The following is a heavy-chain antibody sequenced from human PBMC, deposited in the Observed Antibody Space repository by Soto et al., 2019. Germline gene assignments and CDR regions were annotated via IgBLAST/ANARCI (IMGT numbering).Heavy chain of an antibody. CDR3: ARDPSPSWIAAAGLGRFDP. CDR2: ISYDGSNK. Sequence: QPGGSLRLSCAASGFTFSSYAMHWVRQAPGKGLEWVAVISYDGSNKYYADSVKGRFTISRDNSKNTLYLQMNSLRAEDTAVYYCARDPSPSWIAAAGLGRFDPWGQGTLVTVSS. J-gene: IGHJ5*02. CDR1: GFTFSSYA. D-gene: IGHD6-13*01. V-gene: IGHV3-30-3*01.